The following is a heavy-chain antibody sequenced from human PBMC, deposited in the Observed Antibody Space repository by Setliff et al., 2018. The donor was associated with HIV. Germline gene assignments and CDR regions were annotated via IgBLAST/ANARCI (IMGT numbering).Heavy chain of an antibody. V-gene: IGHV1-2*02. CDR3: ARNWRSTSPYYFDY. CDR2: INPNSGGT. Sequence: ASVKVSCKASGYTFTGYYMHWVRQAPGQGLEWMGWINPNSGGTNYAQKFQGRVTMTVDTSTSTAYMELRSLRSDDTAVYYCARNWRSTSPYYFDYWGQGTPVTVSS. CDR1: GYTFTGYY. D-gene: IGHD2-2*01. J-gene: IGHJ4*02.